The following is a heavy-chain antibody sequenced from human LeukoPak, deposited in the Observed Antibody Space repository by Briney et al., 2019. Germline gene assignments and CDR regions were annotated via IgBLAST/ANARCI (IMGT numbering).Heavy chain of an antibody. CDR3: ARFRPYDFWSGSGMDV. Sequence: PGGSLRLSCAASGFTFSSYAMHWVRQAPGKGLECVSAISSNGGSTYYANSVKGRFTISRDNSKNTLYLQMGSLRAEDMAVYYCARFRPYDFWSGSGMDVWGQGTTVTVSS. CDR2: ISSNGGST. D-gene: IGHD3-3*01. J-gene: IGHJ6*02. V-gene: IGHV3-64*01. CDR1: GFTFSSYA.